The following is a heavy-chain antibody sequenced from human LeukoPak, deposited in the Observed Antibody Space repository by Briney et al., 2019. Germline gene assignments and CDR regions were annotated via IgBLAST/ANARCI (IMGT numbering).Heavy chain of an antibody. D-gene: IGHD6-19*01. Sequence: PSETLSLTCTVSGGSISSYYWSWIRQPPGKGLEWIGYIYYSGSTNYNPSLKSRVTISVDTSENQFSLKLSSVTAADTAIYYCAKDLIAVAGTFDYWGQGTLVTVSS. CDR1: GGSISSYY. V-gene: IGHV4-59*01. CDR3: AKDLIAVAGTFDY. CDR2: IYYSGST. J-gene: IGHJ4*02.